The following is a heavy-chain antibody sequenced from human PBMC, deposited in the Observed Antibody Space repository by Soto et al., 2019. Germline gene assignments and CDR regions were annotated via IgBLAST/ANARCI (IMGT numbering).Heavy chain of an antibody. J-gene: IGHJ4*02. CDR1: GYTFTSYG. Sequence: QVQLVQSGAEVKKPGASVKVSCKASGYTFTSYGISWVRQAPGQGLEWMGWISAYNGNTNYAQKLQGRVTMTTDTPRSTAYMELRSRTSDATAVYYGAREAAEGLFDYWGQGTLVTVSS. V-gene: IGHV1-18*01. CDR3: AREAAEGLFDY. D-gene: IGHD4-17*01. CDR2: ISAYNGNT.